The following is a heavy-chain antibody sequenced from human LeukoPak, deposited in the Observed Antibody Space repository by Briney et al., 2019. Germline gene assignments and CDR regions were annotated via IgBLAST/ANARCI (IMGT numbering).Heavy chain of an antibody. CDR2: IYSGGST. CDR1: GFTVSSNY. D-gene: IGHD3-10*01. CDR3: AKDLRSYYYGSGSPTRAPFDP. J-gene: IGHJ5*02. V-gene: IGHV3-53*01. Sequence: PGGSLRLSCAASGFTVSSNYMSWVRQAPGKGLEWVSVIYSGGSTYYADSVKGRFTISRDNSKNTLYLQMNSLRAEDTAVYYCAKDLRSYYYGSGSPTRAPFDPWGQGTLVTVSS.